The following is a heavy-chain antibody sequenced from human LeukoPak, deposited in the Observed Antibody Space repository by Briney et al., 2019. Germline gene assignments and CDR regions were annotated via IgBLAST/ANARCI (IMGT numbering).Heavy chain of an antibody. D-gene: IGHD3-3*01. CDR2: TYFRSKWYY. V-gene: IGHV6-1*01. CDR3: ARETSFRYYDFWSGWDY. CDR1: GDSVSSDSAA. Sequence: SQTLSLTCAISGDSVSSDSAAWNWIRQSPSRGLEWLARTYFRSKWYYDYALAVKGRITINPDTSKNQFSLQLNSVTPEDTAVYYCARETSFRYYDFWSGWDYWGQGTLVTVSS. J-gene: IGHJ4*02.